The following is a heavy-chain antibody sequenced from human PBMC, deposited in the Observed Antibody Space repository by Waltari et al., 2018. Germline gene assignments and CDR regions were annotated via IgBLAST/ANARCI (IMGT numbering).Heavy chain of an antibody. CDR3: VRDVNDDPRGDY. D-gene: IGHD1-1*01. CDR1: GYTFTAYF. J-gene: IGHJ4*02. CDR2: LDPKTGDR. V-gene: IGHV1-2*02. Sequence: QVQLVQSGTEVTKPGASVEVSCQAFGYTFTAYFLHWVRQAPGQGLEWMGWLDPKTGDRNSAPRFRGRVTMTRDTSINTAYLKVTSLKSDDTAVYYCVRDVNDDPRGDYWGQGTLVTVSS.